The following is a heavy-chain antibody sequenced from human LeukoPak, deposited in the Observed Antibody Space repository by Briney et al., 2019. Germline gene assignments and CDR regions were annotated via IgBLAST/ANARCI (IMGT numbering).Heavy chain of an antibody. V-gene: IGHV4-31*03. CDR2: IYYSGST. Sequence: SQTLSLTCTVSGGSISSGGYYWSWIRQHPGKGLEWIGYIYYSGSTYYNPSPKSRVTISVDTSKNQFSLKLSSVTAADTAVYYCALWFGELGAFDPWGQGTLVTVSS. CDR1: GGSISSGGYY. CDR3: ALWFGELGAFDP. D-gene: IGHD3-10*01. J-gene: IGHJ5*02.